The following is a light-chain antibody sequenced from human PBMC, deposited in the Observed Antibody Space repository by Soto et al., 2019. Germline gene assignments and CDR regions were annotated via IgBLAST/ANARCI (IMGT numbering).Light chain of an antibody. CDR3: QQRSNWPPLT. CDR2: DAS. CDR1: QSVTIY. Sequence: EVVLTQSPATLSLSPGERATLSCRASQSVTIYLAWYQQKPGQAPRLLIYDASTRAPGVPARFSGSGSGTHFTLTISRLEPEDCGVYYCQQRSNWPPLTFGGGTKVEIK. V-gene: IGKV3-11*01. J-gene: IGKJ4*01.